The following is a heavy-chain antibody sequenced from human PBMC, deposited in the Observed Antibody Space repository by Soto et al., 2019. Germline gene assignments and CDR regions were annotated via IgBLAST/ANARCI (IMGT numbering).Heavy chain of an antibody. J-gene: IGHJ4*02. CDR3: ARDQLGGSYPGSYFDY. Sequence: PGGSLRLSCAASGFTFSSYAMHWVRQVPGKGLEWVAVISYDGSNKYYADSVKGRFTISRDNSKNTLYLQMNSLRAEDTAVYYCARDQLGGSYPGSYFDYWGQGTLVTVSS. CDR2: ISYDGSNK. V-gene: IGHV3-30-3*01. D-gene: IGHD1-26*01. CDR1: GFTFSSYA.